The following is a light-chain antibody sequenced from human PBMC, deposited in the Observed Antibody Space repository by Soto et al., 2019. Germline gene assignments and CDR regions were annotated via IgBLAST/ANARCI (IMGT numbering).Light chain of an antibody. V-gene: IGKV1-5*01. CDR3: QQYNSYSLLT. J-gene: IGKJ4*01. CDR2: DAS. CDR1: QSISSW. Sequence: DIQVTQSPSTLSASVGDRVTITCRASQSISSWLAWYQQKPGKAPKLLIYDASSLESGVPSRFSGSGSGTEFTLTISSLQPDDFATYYCQQYNSYSLLTFGGGTKVDIK.